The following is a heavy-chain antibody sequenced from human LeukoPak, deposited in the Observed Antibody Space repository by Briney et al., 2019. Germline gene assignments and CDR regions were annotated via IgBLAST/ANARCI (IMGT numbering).Heavy chain of an antibody. CDR2: INASGGST. D-gene: IGHD1-26*01. J-gene: IGHJ4*02. CDR1: GYTFTSYY. Sequence: ASVKVSCKASGYTFTSYYMHWVRQAPGQGLEWMGIINASGGSTNYAQKFQGRVTMTRDTSISTAYMELSRLRSDDTAVYYCARGRVGALDYWGQGTLVTVSS. CDR3: ARGRVGALDY. V-gene: IGHV1-2*02.